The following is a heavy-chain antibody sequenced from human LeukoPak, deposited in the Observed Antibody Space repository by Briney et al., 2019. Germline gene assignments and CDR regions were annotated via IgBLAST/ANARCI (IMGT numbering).Heavy chain of an antibody. CDR3: ASGAAIAVAGRGPFDY. CDR2: IYYSGST. D-gene: IGHD6-19*01. J-gene: IGHJ4*02. V-gene: IGHV4-39*07. Sequence: SETLSLTCTVSGGSISSSSYYWGWIRQPPGKGLEWIGSIYYSGSTYYNPSLKSRVTISVDTSKNQFSLKLSSVTAADTAVYYCASGAAIAVAGRGPFDYWGQGTLVTVSS. CDR1: GGSISSSSYY.